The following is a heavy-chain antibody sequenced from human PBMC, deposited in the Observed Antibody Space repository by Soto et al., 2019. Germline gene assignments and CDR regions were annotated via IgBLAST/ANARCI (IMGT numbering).Heavy chain of an antibody. Sequence: SETLSLTCTVSGGSISSSSYYWGWIRQPPGKGLEWIGSIYYSGSTYYNPSLKSRVTISVDTSKNQFSLKLSSVTAADTAVYYCARHLYCTNGVCYGDDAFDIWGQGAMVTVSS. CDR3: ARHLYCTNGVCYGDDAFDI. V-gene: IGHV4-39*01. J-gene: IGHJ3*02. D-gene: IGHD2-8*01. CDR2: IYYSGST. CDR1: GGSISSSSYY.